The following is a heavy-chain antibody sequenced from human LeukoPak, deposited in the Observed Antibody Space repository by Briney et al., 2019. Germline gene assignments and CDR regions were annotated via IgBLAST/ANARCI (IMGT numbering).Heavy chain of an antibody. CDR3: ARFRYIGYDLEVLDS. D-gene: IGHD5-12*01. CDR1: GFTFNNYW. V-gene: IGHV3-7*01. Sequence: GGSLRLSCAASGFTFNNYWFSWVRQAPGKGLEWVANINHNGSHKYSVDSVKGRFTISRDNARNSLYLQMNGLRAEDTAVYYCARFRYIGYDLEVLDSWGQGTLVTVSS. J-gene: IGHJ4*02. CDR2: INHNGSHK.